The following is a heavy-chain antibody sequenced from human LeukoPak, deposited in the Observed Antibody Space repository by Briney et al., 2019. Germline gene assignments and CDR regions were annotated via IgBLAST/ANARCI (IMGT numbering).Heavy chain of an antibody. CDR1: GYSFTSFH. J-gene: IGHJ4*02. CDR2: FSPYPCDT. CDR3: ARGDSSSWPLDF. D-gene: IGHD3-22*01. V-gene: IGHV1-18*01. Sequence: ASVRVSCKTAGYSFTSFHITWVRQAPGQGLEWMGWFSPYPCDTLYSQRFQGTVSLTTDPSTPPAYMELTSLKSDDTAVYFCARGDSSSWPLDFWGQGTLVAVSS.